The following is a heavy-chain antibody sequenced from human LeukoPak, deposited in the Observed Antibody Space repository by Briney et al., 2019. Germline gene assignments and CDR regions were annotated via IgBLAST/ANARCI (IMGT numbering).Heavy chain of an antibody. CDR3: ARGSAHGSSTSWGIWFDP. CDR1: GGSFSGYY. J-gene: IGHJ5*02. V-gene: IGHV4-34*01. Sequence: SETLSLTCAVYGGSFSGYYWSWIRQPPGKGLEWIGEINHSGSTNYNPSLKSRVTISVDTSKNQFSLKLSSVTAADTAVYYCARGSAHGSSTSWGIWFDPWGQGTLVTVSS. D-gene: IGHD2-2*01. CDR2: INHSGST.